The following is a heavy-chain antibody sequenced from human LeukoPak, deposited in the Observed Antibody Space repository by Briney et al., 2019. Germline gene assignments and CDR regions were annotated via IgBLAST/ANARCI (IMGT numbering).Heavy chain of an antibody. V-gene: IGHV4-30-2*01. Sequence: SETLSLTCTVSGGSISSGGYYWSWIRQPPGKGLEWIGYIYHSGSTYYNPSLKSRVTISVDRSKNQFSLKLSSVTAADTAVYHCARGRYSSGWYENYWGQGTLVTVSS. CDR1: GGSISSGGYY. CDR3: ARGRYSSGWYENY. CDR2: IYHSGST. J-gene: IGHJ4*02. D-gene: IGHD6-19*01.